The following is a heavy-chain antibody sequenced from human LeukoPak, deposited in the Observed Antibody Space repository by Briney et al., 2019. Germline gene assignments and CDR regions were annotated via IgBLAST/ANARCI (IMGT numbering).Heavy chain of an antibody. V-gene: IGHV4-4*07. J-gene: IGHJ4*02. CDR1: GGSISSYY. D-gene: IGHD2-15*01. Sequence: SETLSLTGTVSGGSISSYYWGWIRQPAGKGLEWIGRIYTSGSTNYNPSLKSRVTMSVDTSKNQFSLKLSSVPAADTAVYYCARDRLGYCSGGSCYLGYYFDYWGQGTLVTVSS. CDR2: IYTSGST. CDR3: ARDRLGYCSGGSCYLGYYFDY.